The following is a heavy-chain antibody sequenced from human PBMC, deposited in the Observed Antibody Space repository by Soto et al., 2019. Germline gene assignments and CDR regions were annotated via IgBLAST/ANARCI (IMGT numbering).Heavy chain of an antibody. V-gene: IGHV4-4*07. Sequence: SETLSLTCTVSGGSIGSYYWSWIRQPAGKGLEWIGRIYTSGSTNYNPSLKSRVTMSVDTSKNQFSLKLSSVTAADTAVYYCAREQYSYGSYYYYYGMDVWGQGTTVTVSS. CDR3: AREQYSYGSYYYYYGMDV. J-gene: IGHJ6*02. CDR1: GGSIGSYY. CDR2: IYTSGST. D-gene: IGHD5-18*01.